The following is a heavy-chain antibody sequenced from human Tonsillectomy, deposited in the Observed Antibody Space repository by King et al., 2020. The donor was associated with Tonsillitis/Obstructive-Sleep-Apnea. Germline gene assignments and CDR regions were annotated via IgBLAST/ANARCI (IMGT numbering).Heavy chain of an antibody. V-gene: IGHV4-39*02. Sequence: LQLQESGPGLVKPSETLSLTCTVAGGSISSSSYYWGWIRQPPGKGLAWIGRIHYSGSTYYNPSLKSRVTILADTAKNQFSLRLSSVTAADTAVYYCAREATNYYMDVWGKGTTVTVSS. CDR3: AREATNYYMDV. J-gene: IGHJ6*03. CDR1: GGSISSSSYY. CDR2: IHYSGST.